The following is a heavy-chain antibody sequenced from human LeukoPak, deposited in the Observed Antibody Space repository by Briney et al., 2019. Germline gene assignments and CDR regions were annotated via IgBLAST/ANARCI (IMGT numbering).Heavy chain of an antibody. CDR1: GFTFSSYS. CDR3: ARVEGVLIVVVAATPYGMDV. D-gene: IGHD2-15*01. CDR2: ISSSSSYI. V-gene: IGHV3-21*01. J-gene: IGHJ6*02. Sequence: GGSLRLSCAASGFTFSSYSMNWVRQAPGKGLEWVSSISSSSSYIYYADSVKGRFTISRDNAKNSLYLQMNSLRAEDTAVYYCARVEGVLIVVVAATPYGMDVWGQGTTVTVSS.